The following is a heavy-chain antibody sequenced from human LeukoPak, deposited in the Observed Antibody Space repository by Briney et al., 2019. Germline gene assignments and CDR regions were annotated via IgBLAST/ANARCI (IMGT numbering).Heavy chain of an antibody. CDR1: GGSISSSSYY. CDR2: IYYSGST. CDR3: ARIILYYYDSRGLDY. Sequence: SETLSLACTVSGGSISSSSYYWGWIRQPPGKGLEWIGSIYYSGSTYYNPSLKSRVTISVDTSKNQFSLKLSSVTAADTAVYYCARIILYYYDSRGLDYWGQGTLVTVSS. J-gene: IGHJ4*02. D-gene: IGHD3-22*01. V-gene: IGHV4-39*07.